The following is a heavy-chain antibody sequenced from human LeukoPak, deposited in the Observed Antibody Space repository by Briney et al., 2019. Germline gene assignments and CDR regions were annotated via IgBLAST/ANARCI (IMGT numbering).Heavy chain of an antibody. CDR3: AKDIAATGTTKSLDY. J-gene: IGHJ4*02. D-gene: IGHD1-7*01. V-gene: IGHV3-9*01. Sequence: QSGGSLRLSCAASGFTFDDYAMHWVRQAPGKGLEWVSSISWNSGSIGYVDSVKGRFTISRDNAKNSLYLQMNSLRAEDTALYYCAKDIAATGTTKSLDYWGQGTLVTVSS. CDR2: ISWNSGSI. CDR1: GFTFDDYA.